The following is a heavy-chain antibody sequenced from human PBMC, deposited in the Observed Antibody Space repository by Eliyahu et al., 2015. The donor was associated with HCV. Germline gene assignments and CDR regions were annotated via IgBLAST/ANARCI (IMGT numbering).Heavy chain of an antibody. CDR3: AKDWITVTTGTLFDY. CDR1: GFTFSGNA. V-gene: IGHV3-23*01. CDR2: ISGSGGST. J-gene: IGHJ4*02. Sequence: EVQLLESGGGLVQPGGSLRLSCAASGFTFSGNAMXWVRQAPGKGLEWGSAISGSGGSTYYADSVKGRFTISRDNSKNTLYLQMNSLRAEDTAVYYCAKDWITVTTGTLFDYWGQGTLVTVSS. D-gene: IGHD4-17*01.